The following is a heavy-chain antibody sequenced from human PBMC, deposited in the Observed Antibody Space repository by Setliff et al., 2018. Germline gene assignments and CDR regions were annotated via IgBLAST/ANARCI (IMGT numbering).Heavy chain of an antibody. D-gene: IGHD3-10*01. CDR1: GYSISSGHF. CDR3: ARGFSYGVTTYGLDI. V-gene: IGHV4-38-2*01. Sequence: PSETLSLTCGVSGYSISSGHFWGWIRQPPGKGLEWLGNIFHSGSTYYNPTLNSRVTMSVDTSKNQFSLKLTSVTAADTAVYFCARGFSYGVTTYGLDIWGRGTMVTVSS. CDR2: IFHSGST. J-gene: IGHJ3*02.